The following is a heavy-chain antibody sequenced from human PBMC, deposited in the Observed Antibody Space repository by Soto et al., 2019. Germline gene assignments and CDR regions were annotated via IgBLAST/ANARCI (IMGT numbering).Heavy chain of an antibody. CDR1: GDKVSSTSAG. CDR3: TRDQDTVYDY. J-gene: IGHJ4*02. Sequence: SQTLSLTCAISGDKVSSTSAGWGWIRQSPSRGLEWLGRTYYRSKWYTDYEVSVKSRITINADTSKNQFSLQLNSVTPEDTAVYYCTRDQDTVYDYWGQGTLVTSPQ. D-gene: IGHD5-18*01. CDR2: TYYRSKWYT. V-gene: IGHV6-1*01.